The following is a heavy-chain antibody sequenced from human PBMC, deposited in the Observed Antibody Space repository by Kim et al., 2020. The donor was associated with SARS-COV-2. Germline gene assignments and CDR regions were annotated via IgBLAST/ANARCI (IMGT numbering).Heavy chain of an antibody. CDR3: VGVRAPLVGMDV. D-gene: IGHD3-10*01. J-gene: IGHJ6*02. Sequence: NYAQKFQGRVTITADESTSTAYMELSSLGSEDTAVYYCVGVRAPLVGMDVWGQGTTVTVSS. V-gene: IGHV1-69*01.